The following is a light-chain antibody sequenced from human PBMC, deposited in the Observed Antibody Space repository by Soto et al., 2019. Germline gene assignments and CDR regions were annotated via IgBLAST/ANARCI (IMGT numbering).Light chain of an antibody. V-gene: IGLV2-8*01. J-gene: IGLJ2*01. CDR3: SSYAGSNNVI. CDR2: EVS. Sequence: QAVVTQPPSASGSPGQSVTISCTGAGSDVGGYNYVSWYQQHPGKAPKLMIYEVSERPSGVPDRFSGSKSGNTASLTVSGLQAEDEADYYCSSYAGSNNVIFGGGTKLTVL. CDR1: GSDVGGYNY.